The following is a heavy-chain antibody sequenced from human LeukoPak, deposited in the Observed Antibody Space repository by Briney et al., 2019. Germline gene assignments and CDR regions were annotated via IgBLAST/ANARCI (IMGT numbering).Heavy chain of an antibody. J-gene: IGHJ5*02. CDR1: GGSISSYY. CDR3: ARVETDIVVVPAAITRFWFDP. D-gene: IGHD2-2*01. V-gene: IGHV4-4*07. Sequence: SETLSLTCTVSGGSISSYYWSWIRQPAGKGLGWIGRIYTSGSITYNPSLKSRVSMSVDTSKNQFSLKLSSVTAADTAVYYCARVETDIVVVPAAITRFWFDPRGQGTLVTVSS. CDR2: IYTSGSI.